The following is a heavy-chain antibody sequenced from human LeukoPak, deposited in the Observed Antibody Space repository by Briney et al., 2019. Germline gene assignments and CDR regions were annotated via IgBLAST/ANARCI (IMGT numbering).Heavy chain of an antibody. V-gene: IGHV1-18*01. J-gene: IGHJ4*02. D-gene: IGHD5-18*01. CDR3: ARVIYVDTAMVTAPDY. CDR2: ISAYNGNT. Sequence: ASVKVSCKASGYTFTSYGISWVRQAPGQGLEWMGWISAYNGNTNYAQKFQGRVTMTRDTSISTAYMELSRLRSDDTAVYYCARVIYVDTAMVTAPDYWGQGTLVTVSS. CDR1: GYTFTSYG.